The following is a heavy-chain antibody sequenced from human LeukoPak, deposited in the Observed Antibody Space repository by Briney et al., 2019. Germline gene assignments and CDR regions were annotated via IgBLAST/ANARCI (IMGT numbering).Heavy chain of an antibody. V-gene: IGHV4-34*01. J-gene: IGHJ3*02. CDR2: INHSGST. Sequence: ESSETLSLTCAVYGGSFSGYYWSWIRQPPGKGLEWIGEINHSGSTNYNPSLKSRVTISVDTSKNQFSLKLSSVTAADTAVYYCARRRVRGVIINDAFDIWGQGTMVTVSS. CDR3: ARRRVRGVIINDAFDI. D-gene: IGHD3-10*01. CDR1: GGSFSGYY.